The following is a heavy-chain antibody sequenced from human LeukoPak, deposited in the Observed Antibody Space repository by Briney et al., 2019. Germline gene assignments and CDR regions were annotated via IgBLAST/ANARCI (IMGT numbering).Heavy chain of an antibody. CDR3: ARGVGNYYDSSGYYSAEY. CDR1: GHTFTSYD. D-gene: IGHD3-22*01. CDR2: MNPNSGNT. Sequence: ASVKVSCKASGHTFTSYDINWMRQATGQGLEWMGWMNPNSGNTGYAQKFQGRVTMTRNTSISTAYMELSSLRSEDTAVYYCARGVGNYYDSSGYYSAEYWGQGTLVTVSS. V-gene: IGHV1-8*01. J-gene: IGHJ4*02.